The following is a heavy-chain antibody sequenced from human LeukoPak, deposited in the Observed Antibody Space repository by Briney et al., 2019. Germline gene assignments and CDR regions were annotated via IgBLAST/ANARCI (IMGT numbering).Heavy chain of an antibody. CDR3: TITVATSIDY. D-gene: IGHD5-12*01. J-gene: IGHJ4*02. Sequence: PGGSLRLSCAASGFTFSNAWMSWVRQAPGKGLERVGRIKRKTDGGTTDYAAPVKGRFTISRDDSKNTLYLQMNSLNIEDTAVYYCTITVATSIDYWGQGTLVTVSS. CDR1: GFTFSNAW. CDR2: IKRKTDGGTT. V-gene: IGHV3-15*01.